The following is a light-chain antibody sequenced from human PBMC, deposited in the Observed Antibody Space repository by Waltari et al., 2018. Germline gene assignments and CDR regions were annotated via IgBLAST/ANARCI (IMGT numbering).Light chain of an antibody. Sequence: SYELTQPPSVSVSPGQTASITCSGDKLGDKYAYWYQQKPGQSPVLVIYQDTKRPSGIPERFSGSNSGNTATLTISGTQAVDDADYDCQAWDSSTGVFGGGTKLTVL. V-gene: IGLV3-1*01. CDR2: QDT. CDR3: QAWDSSTGV. CDR1: KLGDKY. J-gene: IGLJ2*01.